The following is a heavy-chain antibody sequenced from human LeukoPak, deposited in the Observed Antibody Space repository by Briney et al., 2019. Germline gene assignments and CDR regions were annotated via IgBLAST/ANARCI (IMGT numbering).Heavy chain of an antibody. V-gene: IGHV4-59*12. J-gene: IGHJ4*02. Sequence: SETLSLTCTVSGGSISTYYWSWIRQPPGKGLEWIGYIYYSGSTYYNPSLKSRVTISVDTSKNQFSLKLSSVTAADTAVYYCARDRGYDILTGYYNYYFDYWGQGTLVTVSS. D-gene: IGHD3-9*01. CDR1: GGSISTYY. CDR2: IYYSGST. CDR3: ARDRGYDILTGYYNYYFDY.